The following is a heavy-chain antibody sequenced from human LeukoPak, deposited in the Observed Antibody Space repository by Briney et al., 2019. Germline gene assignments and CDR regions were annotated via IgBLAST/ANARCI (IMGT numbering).Heavy chain of an antibody. J-gene: IGHJ4*02. Sequence: GGSLRLSCAASGSSFSTYWMSWVRQAPGKGLEWVATIKQDGSGKYYVDSVKGRFIISRDNAKNSLYLEMNSLRAEDTAVYYCASLRITMVREIIITEYYFDYWGQGTLVTVSS. CDR3: ASLRITMVREIIITEYYFDY. D-gene: IGHD3-10*01. V-gene: IGHV3-7*02. CDR2: IKQDGSGK. CDR1: GSSFSTYW.